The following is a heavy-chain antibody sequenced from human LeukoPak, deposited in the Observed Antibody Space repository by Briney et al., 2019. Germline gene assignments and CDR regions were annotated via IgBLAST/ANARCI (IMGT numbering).Heavy chain of an antibody. CDR1: GGPISSGSYY. CDR3: ASGIVGATTSGCFDY. D-gene: IGHD1-26*01. CDR2: IYTSGST. Sequence: SETLSLTCTVSGGPISSGSYYWSWIRQPAGKGLEWVGRIYTSGSTNYNPSLKSRVTISVDTSKNQFSPKLSSVTAADTAVYYCASGIVGATTSGCFDYWGQGTLVTVSS. J-gene: IGHJ4*02. V-gene: IGHV4-61*02.